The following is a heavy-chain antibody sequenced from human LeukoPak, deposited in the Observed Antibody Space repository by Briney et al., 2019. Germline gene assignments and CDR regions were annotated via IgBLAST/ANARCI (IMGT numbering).Heavy chain of an antibody. CDR3: ARDLMGIAARPDYYYYYMDV. CDR2: ISSNGGST. V-gene: IGHV3-64*01. D-gene: IGHD6-6*01. J-gene: IGHJ6*03. CDR1: GFTFSSYA. Sequence: PGGSLRLSCAASGFTFSSYAMHWVRQAPGKGLEYVSAISSNGGSTYYANSVKGRFTISRDNSKNTLYLQMGSLRAEDMAVYYCARDLMGIAARPDYYYYYMDVWGKGTTVTVSS.